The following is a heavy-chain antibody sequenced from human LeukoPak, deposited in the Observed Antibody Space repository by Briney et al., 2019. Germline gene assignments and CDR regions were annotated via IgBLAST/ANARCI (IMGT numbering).Heavy chain of an antibody. D-gene: IGHD4-17*01. Sequence: SETLSLTCTVSGGSISSSSYYWAWIRQPPGKGLEWIGYIYYSGSTNYNPSLKSRVTISVDTSKNQFSLKLSSVTAADTAVYYCARSFDYGDLFDYWGQGTLVTVSS. CDR2: IYYSGST. CDR3: ARSFDYGDLFDY. CDR1: GGSISSSSYY. J-gene: IGHJ4*02. V-gene: IGHV4-61*05.